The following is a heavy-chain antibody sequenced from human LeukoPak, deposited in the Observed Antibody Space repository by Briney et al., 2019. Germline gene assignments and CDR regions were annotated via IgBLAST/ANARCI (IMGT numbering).Heavy chain of an antibody. V-gene: IGHV1-18*04. CDR2: ISAYNGNT. CDR3: AGNLYYYDSSGTGAYYFDY. CDR1: GYTFTSYY. J-gene: IGHJ4*02. Sequence: ASVKVSCKASGYTFTSYYIHWVRQAPGQGLEWMGWISAYNGNTNYAQKLQGRVTMTTDTSTSTAYMELRSLRSDDTAVYYCAGNLYYYDSSGTGAYYFDYWGQGTLVTVSS. D-gene: IGHD3-22*01.